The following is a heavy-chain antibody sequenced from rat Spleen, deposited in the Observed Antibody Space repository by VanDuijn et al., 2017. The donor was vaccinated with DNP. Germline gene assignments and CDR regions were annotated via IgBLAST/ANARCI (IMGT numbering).Heavy chain of an antibody. CDR2: ISTSGSRT. Sequence: EVQLVETGGDLVPPGRSLKLSCVASGFTFSDYYMAWVRQAPQKGLEWVATISTSGSRTYYADSVKGRFTISRDKAKSSLYLQMNSLKSEDTATYYCARPNYPSTAYAMDAWGQGTSVTVSS. D-gene: IGHD1-4*01. J-gene: IGHJ4*01. CDR3: ARPNYPSTAYAMDA. CDR1: GFTFSDYY. V-gene: IGHV5-22*01.